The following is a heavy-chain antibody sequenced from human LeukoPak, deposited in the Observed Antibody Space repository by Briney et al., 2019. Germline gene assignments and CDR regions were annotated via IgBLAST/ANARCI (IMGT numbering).Heavy chain of an antibody. V-gene: IGHV4-39*07. CDR1: GVSISSSNYF. CDR2: IYFRGSI. J-gene: IGHJ4*02. Sequence: SETLSLTCTVSGVSISSSNYFWAWIRQSPGKGLEWIGSIYFRGSISSSPSLKSRVTISIDASKNQFSLKLTSVTAADTAVYYCAREDRYCSSTSCYTGDYWGQGTLVAV. D-gene: IGHD2-2*02. CDR3: AREDRYCSSTSCYTGDY.